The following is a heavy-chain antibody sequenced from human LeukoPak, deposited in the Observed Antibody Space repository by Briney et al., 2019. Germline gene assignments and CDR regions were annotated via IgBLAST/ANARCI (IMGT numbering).Heavy chain of an antibody. V-gene: IGHV3-53*05. J-gene: IGHJ4*02. Sequence: GGSLRLSCAASGFTVSSNYMSWVRQAPGKGLEWVSVIYSGGSTYYADSVKGRFTISRDNSKNTLYLQMNSLRAEDTAVYYCAGGYYDSSGYYYVWGQGTLVTVSS. CDR2: IYSGGST. CDR1: GFTVSSNY. D-gene: IGHD3-22*01. CDR3: AGGYYDSSGYYYV.